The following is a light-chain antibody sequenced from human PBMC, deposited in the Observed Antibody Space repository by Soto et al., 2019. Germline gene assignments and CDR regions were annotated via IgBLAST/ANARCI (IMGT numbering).Light chain of an antibody. J-gene: IGKJ1*01. CDR3: QQRSNWPT. V-gene: IGKV3-15*01. CDR1: QSVSSN. CDR2: VAS. Sequence: IVMTQSPATLSVSPGERATLSCRASQSVSSNLAWYQQKPGQAPRLLIYVASTRATGIPARFSGSGSGTEFTLTISSLEPEDFAVYYCQQRSNWPTFGQGTKVDIK.